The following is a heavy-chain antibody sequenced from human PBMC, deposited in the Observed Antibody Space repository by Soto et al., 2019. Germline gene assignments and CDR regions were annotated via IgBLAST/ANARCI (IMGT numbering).Heavy chain of an antibody. V-gene: IGHV1-69*13. D-gene: IGHD2-15*01. CDR2: IIPIFGTA. CDR1: GGTFSSYA. CDR3: ARAGKIVVVAATGDDAFDI. J-gene: IGHJ3*02. Sequence: ASVKVSCKASGGTFSSYAISWVRQAPGQGLEWMGGIIPIFGTANYAQKFQGRVTITADESTSTAYMELSSLRSEDTAVYYCARAGKIVVVAATGDDAFDIWGQGTMVTVS.